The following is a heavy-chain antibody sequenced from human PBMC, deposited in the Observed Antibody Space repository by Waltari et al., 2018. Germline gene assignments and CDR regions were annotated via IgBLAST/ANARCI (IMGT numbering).Heavy chain of an antibody. CDR3: TTDGGIGPRPIFDS. V-gene: IGHV3-15*01. D-gene: IGHD6-6*01. Sequence: EVQLVEFGGGLVKPGGSLRLSGSAYGFTFTDGWLSWARQAPGKGLEWVARIKSKRSGGTTDYAEAVKGRFTISRDDSKSTLYLEMNSLKTDDTAVYYCTTDGGIGPRPIFDSWGRGTLVTVSS. CDR1: GFTFTDGW. CDR2: IKSKRSGGTT. J-gene: IGHJ4*02.